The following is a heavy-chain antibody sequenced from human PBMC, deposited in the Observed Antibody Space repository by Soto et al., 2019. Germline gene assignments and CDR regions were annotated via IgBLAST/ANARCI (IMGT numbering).Heavy chain of an antibody. CDR1: GYTFTSYY. J-gene: IGHJ3*02. CDR3: SRDVWGDDAFDI. CDR2: INPSGGST. D-gene: IGHD3-16*01. Sequence: ASVKVSCKASGYTFTSYYMHWVRQAPGQGLEWMGIINPSGGSTSYAQKFQGRVTMTRDTSTSTVYMELSSLRSEDTAVYYCSRDVWGDDAFDIWGQGTMVTVSS. V-gene: IGHV1-46*01.